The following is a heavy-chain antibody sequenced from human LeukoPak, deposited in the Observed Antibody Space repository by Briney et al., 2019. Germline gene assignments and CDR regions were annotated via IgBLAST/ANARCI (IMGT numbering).Heavy chain of an antibody. J-gene: IGHJ6*03. CDR1: GFSFSSYV. V-gene: IGHV3-23*01. Sequence: PGGSLRLSCAASGFSFSSYVMSWVRQAPGKGLEWVSAISGSGGSTYYADSVKGRLTISRDNSKNTLYLQMNSLRAEDTAVYYCAKDLHDTSYYYYMDVWGKGTTVTVSS. D-gene: IGHD3-9*01. CDR3: AKDLHDTSYYYYMDV. CDR2: ISGSGGST.